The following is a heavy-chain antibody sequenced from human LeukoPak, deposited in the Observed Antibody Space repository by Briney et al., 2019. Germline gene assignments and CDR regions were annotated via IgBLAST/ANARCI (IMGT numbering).Heavy chain of an antibody. D-gene: IGHD2-15*01. CDR1: GGSISSGGYY. CDR3: ARVRDCSGGSCSDNFDY. Sequence: TSETLSLTCTVSGGSISSGGYYWSWIRQHPGKGLEWIGYIYYSGSTYYNPPLKSRVTISVDTSKNQFSLKLSSVTAADTAVYYCARVRDCSGGSCSDNFDYWGQGTLVTVSS. V-gene: IGHV4-31*03. CDR2: IYYSGST. J-gene: IGHJ4*02.